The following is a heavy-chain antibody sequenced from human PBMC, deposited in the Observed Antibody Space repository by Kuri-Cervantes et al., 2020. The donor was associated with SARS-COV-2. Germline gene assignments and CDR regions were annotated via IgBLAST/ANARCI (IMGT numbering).Heavy chain of an antibody. CDR3: ARDTAGYSYGYIIDLTDPYYYYMDV. CDR1: GFTFSTYA. J-gene: IGHJ6*03. V-gene: IGHV3-30-3*01. D-gene: IGHD5-18*01. CDR2: ISYDGSNK. Sequence: GESLKISCAASGFTFSTYAMHWVRQAPGKGLEWVAVISYDGSNKYYADSVKGRFTISRDNAKNSLYLQMNSLRAEDTAVYYCARDTAGYSYGYIIDLTDPYYYYMDVWGKGTTVTVSS.